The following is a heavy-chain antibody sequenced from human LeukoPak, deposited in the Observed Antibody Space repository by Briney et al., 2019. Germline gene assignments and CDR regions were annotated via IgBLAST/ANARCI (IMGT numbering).Heavy chain of an antibody. CDR3: ARRRKYSGYDSS. CDR1: GFTFSNHG. V-gene: IGHV4-34*01. J-gene: IGHJ5*02. D-gene: IGHD5-12*01. CDR2: INHSGST. Sequence: GSLRLSCATSGFTFSNHGMNWVRQPPGKGLEWIGEINHSGSTNYNPSLKSRVTISVDTSKNQFSLKLSSVTAADTAVYYCARRRKYSGYDSSWGQGTLVTVSS.